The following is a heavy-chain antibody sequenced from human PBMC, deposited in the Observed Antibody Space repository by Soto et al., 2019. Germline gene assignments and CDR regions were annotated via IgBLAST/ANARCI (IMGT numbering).Heavy chain of an antibody. V-gene: IGHV4-59*08. CDR1: GGSISSYY. CDR3: ARQSRYCSGGSCYRDYYYYMGV. D-gene: IGHD2-15*01. J-gene: IGHJ6*03. CDR2: IYYSGST. Sequence: SETLSLTCTFSGGSISSYYWSWIRQPPGKGLEWIGYIYYSGSTNYNPSLKSRVTISVDTSKNQFSLKLSSVTAADTAVYYCARQSRYCSGGSCYRDYYYYMGVWGKGTTVTVSS.